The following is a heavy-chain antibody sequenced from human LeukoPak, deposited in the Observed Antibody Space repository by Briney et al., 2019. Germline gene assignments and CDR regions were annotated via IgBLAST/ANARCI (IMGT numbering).Heavy chain of an antibody. CDR1: GYTFTSYA. D-gene: IGHD6-13*01. V-gene: IGHV7-4-1*02. CDR2: INTNTGNP. J-gene: IGHJ5*02. CDR3: ARGGFVAAAGIDFDP. Sequence: ASVTVSCKASGYTFTSYAMNWVRQAPGQGLEWMGWINTNTGNPTYAQGFTGRFVFSLDTSVSTAYLQISSLKAEDTAVYYCARGGFVAAAGIDFDPWGQGTLVTVSS.